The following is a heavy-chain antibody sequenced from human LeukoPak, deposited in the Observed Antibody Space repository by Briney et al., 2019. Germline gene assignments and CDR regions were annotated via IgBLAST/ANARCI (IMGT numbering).Heavy chain of an antibody. V-gene: IGHV4-34*01. D-gene: IGHD2-2*01. CDR2: INHSGST. Sequence: SETLSLTCAVYGGSFSSYYWGWVRQPPGKGLEWIGEINHSGSTNYNPSLKSRVTISIDTSKNQFLLTLSSVTAADTAVYYCARQGYQLLVYYYYYMDAWGKGTTVTVSS. J-gene: IGHJ6*03. CDR1: GGSFSSYY. CDR3: ARQGYQLLVYYYYYMDA.